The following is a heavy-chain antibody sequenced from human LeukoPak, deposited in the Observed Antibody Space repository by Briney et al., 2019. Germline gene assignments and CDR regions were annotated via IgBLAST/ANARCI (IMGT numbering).Heavy chain of an antibody. J-gene: IGHJ5*02. CDR2: IYYSGST. Sequence: SETLSLTCTVSGGSISSGGYYWSWLRQHPGKGLEWIGYIYYSGSTYYNPSLKSRVTISVDTSKNQFSLKLSSVTAADTAVYYCARSSRAAAEGDNWFDPWGQGTLVTVSS. V-gene: IGHV4-31*03. CDR3: ARSSRAAAEGDNWFDP. CDR1: GGSISSGGYY. D-gene: IGHD6-13*01.